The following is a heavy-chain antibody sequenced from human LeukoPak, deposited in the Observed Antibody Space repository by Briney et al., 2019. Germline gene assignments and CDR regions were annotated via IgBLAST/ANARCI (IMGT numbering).Heavy chain of an antibody. Sequence: SETLSLTCTVSGGSISSYHWSWMRQPPGKGLEWIGYIYYSGSTNYNPSLKSRVTISVDTSKNQFSLKLSSVTAADTAVYYCARGYYGSGSYSLWFDPWGQGTLVTVSS. CDR3: ARGYYGSGSYSLWFDP. D-gene: IGHD3-10*01. V-gene: IGHV4-59*08. CDR2: IYYSGST. CDR1: GGSISSYH. J-gene: IGHJ5*02.